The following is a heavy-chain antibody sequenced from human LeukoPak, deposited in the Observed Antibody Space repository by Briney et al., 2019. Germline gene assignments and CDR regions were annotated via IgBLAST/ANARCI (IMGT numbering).Heavy chain of an antibody. D-gene: IGHD2-2*01. CDR2: ISGSGGST. CDR1: GFTFSSYA. Sequence: PGASLRLSCAASGFTFSSYAMSWVRQAPGKGLEWVSAISGSGGSTYYADSVKGRLTISRDNSKHSLYLQMNSLRAEDTAVYYCPKFAGVGPAAPIGYWGQGTLVTVSS. CDR3: PKFAGVGPAAPIGY. V-gene: IGHV3-23*01. J-gene: IGHJ4*02.